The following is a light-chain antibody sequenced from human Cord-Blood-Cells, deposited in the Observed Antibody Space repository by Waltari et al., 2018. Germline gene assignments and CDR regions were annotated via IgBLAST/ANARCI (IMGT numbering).Light chain of an antibody. CDR2: GAS. CDR3: QQYGSSPPVT. J-gene: IGKJ3*01. V-gene: IGKV3-20*01. Sequence: EIVLTQSPGTLSLSPGERATLSCRASQSVSSSYLAWYQQTPGQAPRRLIYGASSRATGIPDRFSGSGSGTDFTLTISRLEPEDFAVYYCQQYGSSPPVTFGPGTKVDIK. CDR1: QSVSSSY.